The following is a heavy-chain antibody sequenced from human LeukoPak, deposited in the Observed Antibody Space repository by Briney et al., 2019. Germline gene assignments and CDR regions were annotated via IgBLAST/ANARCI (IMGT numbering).Heavy chain of an antibody. CDR1: GFIFDDYG. V-gene: IGHV3-20*01. CDR2: INRNGDSI. CDR3: TRSSTEAD. Sequence: GGSLRLSCVASGFIFDDYGMSWVRQAPGKGLEWTSGINRNGDSIAYADSVKGRFTISRDNAKNSLYLQMNSLRAEDTALYHCTRSSTEADWGQGTRVTVSS. D-gene: IGHD6-19*01. J-gene: IGHJ4*02.